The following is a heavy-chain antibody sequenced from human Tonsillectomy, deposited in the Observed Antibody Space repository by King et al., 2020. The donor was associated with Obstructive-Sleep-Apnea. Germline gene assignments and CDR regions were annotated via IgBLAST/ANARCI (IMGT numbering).Heavy chain of an antibody. CDR3: TRDRVDSTGYYLDYFDY. CDR2: MYYSGSS. J-gene: IGHJ4*02. CDR1: GGSISSRDHY. Sequence: QLQESGPGLVKPSETLSLTCTVSGGSISSRDHYWGWIRQPPGKGLEWIGSMYYSGSSYYNPSLKSRVTISVDTSKSQFSLKLTSVTAADTAVYYCTRDRVDSTGYYLDYFDYWGQGTLVTVSS. V-gene: IGHV4-39*07. D-gene: IGHD3-22*01.